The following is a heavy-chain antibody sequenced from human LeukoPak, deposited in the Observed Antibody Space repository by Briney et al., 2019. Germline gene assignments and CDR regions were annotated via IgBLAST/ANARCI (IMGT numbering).Heavy chain of an antibody. CDR2: IYSGGST. CDR3: ARAGTTMVQYFDY. Sequence: PGGSLRLSCAASGVTFSSYGMSWVRQAPGEGLEWVSVIYSGGSTYYADSVKGRFTISRDNSKNTLYLQMNSLRAEDTAVYYCARAGTTMVQYFDYWGQGTLVTVSS. CDR1: GVTFSSYG. V-gene: IGHV3-53*01. J-gene: IGHJ4*02. D-gene: IGHD3-10*01.